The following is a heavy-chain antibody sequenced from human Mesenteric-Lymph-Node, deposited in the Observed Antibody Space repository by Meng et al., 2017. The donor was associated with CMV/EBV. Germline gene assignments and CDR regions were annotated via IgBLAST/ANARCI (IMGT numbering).Heavy chain of an antibody. Sequence: GGSLRLSCAASGFTFDDYAMHWVRQAPGKGLEWVSGISWNSGSIGYADSVKGRFTISRDNAKNSLYLQMNSLRAEDTALYYCAKDIIGYCSSTSCYVFDYWGQGTLVTVSS. CDR1: GFTFDDYA. J-gene: IGHJ4*02. CDR2: ISWNSGSI. V-gene: IGHV3-9*01. CDR3: AKDIIGYCSSTSCYVFDY. D-gene: IGHD2-2*01.